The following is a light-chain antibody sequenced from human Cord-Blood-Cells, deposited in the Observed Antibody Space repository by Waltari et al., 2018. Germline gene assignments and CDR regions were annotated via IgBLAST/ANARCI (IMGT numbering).Light chain of an antibody. CDR2: LNSDGSH. Sequence: QLVLTQSPSASASLGASVKLTCTLSSGHSSYATAGHQQQPEKGTRYLMKLNSDGSHSKGDGIPDRVSGSSSGADRYLTIASRQSADEADYYCQTWGTGIWVFGGGTKLTVL. CDR1: SGHSSYA. V-gene: IGLV4-69*01. CDR3: QTWGTGIWV. J-gene: IGLJ3*02.